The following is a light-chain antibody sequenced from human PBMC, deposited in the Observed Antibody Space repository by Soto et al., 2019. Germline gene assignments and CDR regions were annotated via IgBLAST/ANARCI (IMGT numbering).Light chain of an antibody. Sequence: QSVLTQPPSVSGAPGQRVTISCTGSSSNIGAGYEVHWYQHLPGTAPKLLIYLNNNRPSGVPDRFSGSNSGTSATLAITGRPPTDESDYYSQAFDNRMSRLRVFGVGTKVTF. CDR3: QAFDNRMSRLRV. V-gene: IGLV1-40*01. CDR2: LNN. J-gene: IGLJ3*02. CDR1: SSNIGAGYE.